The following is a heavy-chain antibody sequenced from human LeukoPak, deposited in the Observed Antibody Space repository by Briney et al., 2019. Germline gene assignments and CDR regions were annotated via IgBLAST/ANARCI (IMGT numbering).Heavy chain of an antibody. CDR2: IRKITTTT. CDR1: GFTISDYS. CDR3: TRDPEALDY. V-gene: IGHV3-48*02. Sequence: PGGSLRLSCAASGFTISDYSMNWVRQAPGKGLEGSSYIRKITTTTYYADSVRVRFASSRANAKNAVYLQMNSLRDDDTAVYYCTRDPEALDYWGQGTLVTVSS. J-gene: IGHJ4*02.